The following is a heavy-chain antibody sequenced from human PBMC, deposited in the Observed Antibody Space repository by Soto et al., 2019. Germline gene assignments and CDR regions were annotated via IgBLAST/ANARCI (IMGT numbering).Heavy chain of an antibody. V-gene: IGHV3-30-3*01. CDR3: ASGTTLAIFDYGMDV. D-gene: IGHD3-3*01. J-gene: IGHJ6*02. CDR1: GFTFTSYA. Sequence: QVQLVESGGGVVQPGRSLRLSCAASGFTFTSYAMHWVRQAPGKGLEWVAVISNDGSNYYYADSVRGRFTISRDNTKNALFLQMSSLRGEDSGVYYCASGTTLAIFDYGMDVWGQGTTVTVSS. CDR2: ISNDGSNY.